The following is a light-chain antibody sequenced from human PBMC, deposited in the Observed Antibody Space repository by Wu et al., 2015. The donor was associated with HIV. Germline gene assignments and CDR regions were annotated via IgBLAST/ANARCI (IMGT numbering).Light chain of an antibody. CDR3: QQYDTWPS. CDR2: DVS. CDR1: QSVSSSY. Sequence: EIVLTQSPGTLSLSPGERATLSCRASQSVSSSYLAWYQQKPGQAPRLLIYDVSVSDTGIPARFSGSGSGTEFTLTISSLQSEDFAVYYCQQYDTWPSFGPGTTVDIK. J-gene: IGKJ3*01. V-gene: IGKV3-15*01.